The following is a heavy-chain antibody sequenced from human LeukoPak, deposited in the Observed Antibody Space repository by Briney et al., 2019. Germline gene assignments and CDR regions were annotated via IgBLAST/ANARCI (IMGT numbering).Heavy chain of an antibody. V-gene: IGHV1-18*01. J-gene: IGHJ4*02. CDR2: ISAYSGNT. CDR3: ARDSDLLDGYNSLGSNYFDY. CDR1: GYTFTSYG. Sequence: GASVKVSCKASGYTFTSYGISWVRQAPGQGLEWMGWISAYSGNTNYAQKLQGRVTMTTDTSTSTAYMELRSLRSDDTAVYYCARDSDLLDGYNSLGSNYFDYWGQGTLVTVSS. D-gene: IGHD5-24*01.